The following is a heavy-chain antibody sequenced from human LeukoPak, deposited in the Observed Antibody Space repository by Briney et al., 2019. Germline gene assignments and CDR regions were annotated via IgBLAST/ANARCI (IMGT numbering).Heavy chain of an antibody. CDR2: ISYDGSNK. V-gene: IGHV3-30*04. CDR1: GFTFSSYA. J-gene: IGHJ4*02. Sequence: GGSLRLSCAASGFTFSSYAMHWVRQAPGKGLEGVAVISYDGSNKYYADSVKGRFTNSRDNSKNTPYLQMNSLRAEDTAVYYCARDKTLDYWGQGTLVTVSS. CDR3: ARDKTLDY.